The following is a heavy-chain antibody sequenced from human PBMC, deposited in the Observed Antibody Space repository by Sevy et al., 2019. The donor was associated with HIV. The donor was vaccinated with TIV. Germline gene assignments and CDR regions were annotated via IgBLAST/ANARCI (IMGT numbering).Heavy chain of an antibody. J-gene: IGHJ4*01. CDR3: ARDRHDCYCSNGVCFNFDN. D-gene: IGHD2-8*01. CDR2: ISWNSASI. Sequence: SLKISCAASGFTFDDYAMHWVRQAPGKGLEWVSGISWNSASIDYADSVKGRFTISRDNAKSYLYLQMKSLRAEDTGLYYCARDRHDCYCSNGVCFNFDNWGKGTLVTVSS. CDR1: GFTFDDYA. V-gene: IGHV3-9*01.